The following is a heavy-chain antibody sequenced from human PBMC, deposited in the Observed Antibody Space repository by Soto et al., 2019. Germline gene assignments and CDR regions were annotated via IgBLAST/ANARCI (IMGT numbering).Heavy chain of an antibody. D-gene: IGHD3-3*01. J-gene: IGHJ2*01. CDR3: AKGLRVEYWYFDL. V-gene: IGHV3-9*01. CDR1: GFTFDDYA. CDR2: ISWNSGSI. Sequence: ESGGGLVQPGRSLRLSCAASGFTFDDYAMHWVRQAPGKGLEWVSGISWNSGSIGYADSVKGRFAISRDNAKNSLYLQMNSLRAEDTALYYCAKGLRVEYWYFDLWGRGTLVTVSS.